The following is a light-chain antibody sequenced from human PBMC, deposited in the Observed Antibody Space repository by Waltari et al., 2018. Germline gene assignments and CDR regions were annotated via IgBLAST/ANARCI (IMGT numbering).Light chain of an antibody. CDR1: QSLQHRTGYNY. J-gene: IGKJ5*01. V-gene: IGKV2-28*01. Sequence: DILMTQSPVSLSVTPGEPASISCTSSQSLQHRTGYNYLDWYLQKPGLSPLLLIYFASYRASGVPDRFSGSGSVTDFTLRISRVEAEDVGVYYCMQSLQNSVTFGQGTRLEIK. CDR3: MQSLQNSVT. CDR2: FAS.